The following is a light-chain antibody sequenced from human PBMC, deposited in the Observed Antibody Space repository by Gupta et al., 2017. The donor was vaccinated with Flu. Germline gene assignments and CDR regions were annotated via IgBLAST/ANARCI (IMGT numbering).Light chain of an antibody. CDR3: AAWDDSLIGV. V-gene: IGLV1-47*01. CDR1: RYIIGSNY. J-gene: IGLJ2*01. Sequence: VTISCCASRYIIGSNYVYLHQQLPGAAPNLLFYRDNQRPAGVPDRFSGSKSGTAASLAISGLRDEDEADYYCAAWDDSLIGVFGGGTKLTVL. CDR2: RDN.